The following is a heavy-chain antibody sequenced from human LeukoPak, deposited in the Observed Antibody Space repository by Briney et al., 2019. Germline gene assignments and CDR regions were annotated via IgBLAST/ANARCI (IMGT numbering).Heavy chain of an antibody. J-gene: IGHJ5*02. CDR2: INSDGSTT. D-gene: IGHD3-3*01. CDR1: GFTFRSYW. Sequence: PGGSLRLSCAASGFTFRSYWMHWVRQAPGKGLAWVSRINSDGSTTNFADSVKGRFTISRDNAKNTLYLQMNSLRAEDTAVYYCARENYDLWSAYDSHYPQKNWLDPWGQGTLVTVPS. V-gene: IGHV3-74*01. CDR3: ARENYDLWSAYDSHYPQKNWLDP.